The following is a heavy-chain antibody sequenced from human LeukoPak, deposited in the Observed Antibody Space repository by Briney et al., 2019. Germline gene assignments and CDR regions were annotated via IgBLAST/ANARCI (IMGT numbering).Heavy chain of an antibody. CDR2: IYTSGST. Sequence: PSEALSVTCTIPGGSISTSYWSWIRQPAGKGLEWIGRIYTSGSTNYNPSLKSRVTISVDKSKKQFSLKLSSVTAADTGVYYCARSIAVGGPQFAYYYYMDVWGKGTTVTVSS. CDR1: GGSISTSY. V-gene: IGHV4-4*07. CDR3: ARSIAVGGPQFAYYYYMDV. D-gene: IGHD6-13*01. J-gene: IGHJ6*03.